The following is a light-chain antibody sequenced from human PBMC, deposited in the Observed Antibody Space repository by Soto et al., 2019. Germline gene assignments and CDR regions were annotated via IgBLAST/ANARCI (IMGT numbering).Light chain of an antibody. CDR2: DTF. CDR3: QQYGSSSWT. J-gene: IGKJ1*01. V-gene: IGKV3-11*01. CDR1: QSVSGQ. Sequence: EVAFTQYTATLSFAPGERATLSCKASQSVSGQLAWYQQKPGQAPRLPIYDTFNRATGIPARFTGSGSGTDFTLTISRLEPEDFAVYYCQQYGSSSWTFGQGTMVDVK.